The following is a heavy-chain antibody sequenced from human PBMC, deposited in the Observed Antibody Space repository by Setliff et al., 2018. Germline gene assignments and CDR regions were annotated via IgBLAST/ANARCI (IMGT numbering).Heavy chain of an antibody. CDR1: GYTFTSYA. CDR2: INTNTGNP. D-gene: IGHD2-15*01. J-gene: IGHJ6*03. V-gene: IGHV7-4-1*02. CDR3: ARDNRGYAWDYYYYMDV. Sequence: AASVKVSCKAFGYTFTSYAMHWVRQAPGQGLEWMGWINTNTGNPTYAQGFTGRFVFSLDTSVSTAYLQISSLKAEDTAVYYCARDNRGYAWDYYYYMDVWGKGTTVTVSS.